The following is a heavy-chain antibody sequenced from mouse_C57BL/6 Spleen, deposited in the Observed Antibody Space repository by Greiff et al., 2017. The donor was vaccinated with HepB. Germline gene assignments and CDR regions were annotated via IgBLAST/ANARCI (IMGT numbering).Heavy chain of an antibody. D-gene: IGHD2-3*01. CDR1: GFNIKDDY. J-gene: IGHJ3*01. CDR2: IDPENGDT. V-gene: IGHV14-4*01. CDR3: TKDGYPIAY. Sequence: EVMLVESGAELVRPGASVKLSCTASGFNIKDDYMHWVKQRPEQGLEWIGWIDPENGDTEYASKFQGKATITADTSSNTAYLQLSSLTSEDTAVYYCTKDGYPIAYWGQRTLVTVSA.